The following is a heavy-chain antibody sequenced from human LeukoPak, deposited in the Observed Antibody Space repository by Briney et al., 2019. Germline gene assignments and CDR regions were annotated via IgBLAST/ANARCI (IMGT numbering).Heavy chain of an antibody. V-gene: IGHV3-72*01. CDR2: TRNKANSYTT. Sequence: GGSLRLSCAASGFTLSDHYMDWVRQAPGKGLEWVGRTRNKANSYTTEYAASVKGRFTISRDDSKNSLYLQMNSLRAEDTAVYYCARGRPGRIYDSSGYYSWGQGTLVTVSS. CDR3: ARGRPGRIYDSSGYYS. J-gene: IGHJ4*02. D-gene: IGHD3-22*01. CDR1: GFTLSDHY.